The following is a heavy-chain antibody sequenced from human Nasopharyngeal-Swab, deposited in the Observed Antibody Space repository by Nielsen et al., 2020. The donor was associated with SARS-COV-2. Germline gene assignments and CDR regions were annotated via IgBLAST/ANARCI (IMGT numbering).Heavy chain of an antibody. CDR2: INPSGGST. D-gene: IGHD2-2*01. V-gene: IGHV1-46*01. CDR1: VYTFTSYY. CDR3: AARGSCSSTSCYANY. J-gene: IGHJ4*02. Sequence: SVNVSCKASVYTFTSYYMYWLRQAPGQGLEWMGIINPSGGSTSYAQKFQGRVTMTRDTSTSTVYMELSSLRSEDTAVYYCAARGSCSSTSCYANYWGQGTLVTVSS.